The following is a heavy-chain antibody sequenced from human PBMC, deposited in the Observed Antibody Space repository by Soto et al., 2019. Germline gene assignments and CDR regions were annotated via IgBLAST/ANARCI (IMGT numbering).Heavy chain of an antibody. J-gene: IGHJ4*02. CDR1: GGSIRSGWW. V-gene: IGHV4-4*02. Sequence: ETLSLTCAVSGGSIRSGWWWSWVRQTPGKGLEWIGEIRNDGTTHLNPSLKSRVIISVDGSKNQFSLKLTSVTAADTAVYYCARCGDFCLDYWGRGSLVTVSS. D-gene: IGHD3-16*01. CDR2: IRNDGTT. CDR3: ARCGDFCLDY.